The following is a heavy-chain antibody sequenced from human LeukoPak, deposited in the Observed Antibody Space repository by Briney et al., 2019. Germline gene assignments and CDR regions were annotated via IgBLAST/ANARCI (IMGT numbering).Heavy chain of an antibody. J-gene: IGHJ4*02. V-gene: IGHV4-39*01. CDR3: ARTYGDYGWVDY. CDR1: GGSISSRSYY. CDR2: IYYSGST. Sequence: PSETLSLTCTVSGGSISSRSYYWNRIRQPPGKGLEWIGSIYYSGSTDYNPSLKSLVTISVDTSKNQFSLKLSSVTAADTAVYYCARTYGDYGWVDYWGQGTLVTVSS. D-gene: IGHD4-17*01.